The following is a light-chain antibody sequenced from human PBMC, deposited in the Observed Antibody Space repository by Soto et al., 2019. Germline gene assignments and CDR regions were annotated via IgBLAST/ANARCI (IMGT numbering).Light chain of an antibody. CDR2: AAS. CDR3: QQLNRPIT. CDR1: QSISSW. Sequence: DIQMTQSPSTLSASVGDRVTITCRASQSISSWLAWYQQKPGKAPKLLIYAASTLQSGVPSRFSGSGSGTDFTLTISSLQPEDFATYYCQQLNRPITFGQGTRLEIK. J-gene: IGKJ5*01. V-gene: IGKV1-5*01.